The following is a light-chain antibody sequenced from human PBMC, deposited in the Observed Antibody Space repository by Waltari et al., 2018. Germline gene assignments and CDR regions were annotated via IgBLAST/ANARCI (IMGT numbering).Light chain of an antibody. CDR2: GAS. CDR1: QSIITY. Sequence: DIQMTQSPSSLSASVGDRVTITCRASQSIITYLNWYQQKPGKAPNLLISGASSLHSGVPSRFSGSGSGTDFTLTISSLQPEDFAIYYCQQSYSSPCTFGQGTKVE. V-gene: IGKV1-39*01. J-gene: IGKJ2*02. CDR3: QQSYSSPCT.